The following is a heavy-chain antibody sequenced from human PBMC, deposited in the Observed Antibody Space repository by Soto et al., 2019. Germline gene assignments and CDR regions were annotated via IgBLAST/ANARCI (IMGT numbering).Heavy chain of an antibody. CDR3: ARIMGMEMATIEGGWFDP. V-gene: IGHV2-26*01. J-gene: IGHJ5*02. Sequence: QVTLKESGPVLVKPTETLTLTCTVSGFSLSNARMGVSWIRQPPGKALEWLAHIFSNDEKSYSTSLKSRLTISKDTSKSQVVLTMTNMDPVDTATDYCARIMGMEMATIEGGWFDPWGQGTLVTVSS. CDR2: IFSNDEK. D-gene: IGHD5-12*01. CDR1: GFSLSNARMG.